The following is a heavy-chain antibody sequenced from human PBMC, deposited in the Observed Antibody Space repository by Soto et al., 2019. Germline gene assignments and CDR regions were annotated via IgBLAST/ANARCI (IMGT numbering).Heavy chain of an antibody. CDR3: ARINGDTAMVEDAFDT. D-gene: IGHD5-18*01. V-gene: IGHV2-26*01. CDR1: GFSLSNARMG. Sequence: QVTLKESGPVLVKPTETLTLTCTVSGFSLSNARMGVSWIRQPPGKALEWLAHIFSNDEKSYSTSLKSRLTISXXTXKXXVVLTMTNMDPVDTATYYCARINGDTAMVEDAFDTWGQGTMVTVSS. CDR2: IFSNDEK. J-gene: IGHJ3*02.